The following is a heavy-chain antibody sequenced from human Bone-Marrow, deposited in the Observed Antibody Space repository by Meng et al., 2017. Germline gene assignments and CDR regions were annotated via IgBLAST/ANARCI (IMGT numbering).Heavy chain of an antibody. V-gene: IGHV4-34*01. CDR1: GGSFSGYY. J-gene: IGHJ6*02. CDR2: INHSGST. D-gene: IGHD6-13*01. Sequence: SETLSLTCAVYGGSFSGYYWSWIRQPPGKGLEWIGEINHSGSTNYNLSLKSRVTISVDTSKNQFSLKLSSVTAADTAVYYCARSLTLSYSSSWHYYYGMDVWGQGTMVTVSS. CDR3: ARSLTLSYSSSWHYYYGMDV.